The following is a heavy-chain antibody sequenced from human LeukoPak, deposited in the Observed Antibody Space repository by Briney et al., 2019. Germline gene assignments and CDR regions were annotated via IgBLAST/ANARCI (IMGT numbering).Heavy chain of an antibody. J-gene: IGHJ5*02. CDR1: GDSIISGHY. Sequence: SETLSLTCTVSGDSIISGHYWDRIRQPPGRGLWWIGSIHHSGSNWNNPSLKSRVTISLDTSQTQISLRVTSVTAADTAVYYCARGTYYYDSSGWLDPWGQGTLVSVSS. CDR2: IHHSGSN. V-gene: IGHV4-38-2*02. CDR3: ARGTYYYDSSGWLDP. D-gene: IGHD3-22*01.